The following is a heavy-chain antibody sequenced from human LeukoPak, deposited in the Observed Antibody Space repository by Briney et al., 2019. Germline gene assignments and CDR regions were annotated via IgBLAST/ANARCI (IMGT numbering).Heavy chain of an antibody. Sequence: PSQTLSLTCTVSGGSISSSSYYWGWIRQPPGKGLEWIGSIYYSGSTYYNPSLKSRVTISVDTSKNQFSLKLSSVTAADTAVYYCARHFSPLGIFGVVVKWRGYFDYWGQGTLVTVSS. V-gene: IGHV4-39*01. D-gene: IGHD3-3*01. J-gene: IGHJ4*02. CDR2: IYYSGST. CDR1: GGSISSSSYY. CDR3: ARHFSPLGIFGVVVKWRGYFDY.